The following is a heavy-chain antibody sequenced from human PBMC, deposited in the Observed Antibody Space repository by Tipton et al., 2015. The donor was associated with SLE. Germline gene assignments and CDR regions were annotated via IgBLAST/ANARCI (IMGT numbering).Heavy chain of an antibody. Sequence: SLRLSCAVSGFTFSRYAMNWVRQAPGKGLEWVSSIRGSGGNTYYADSVKGRFTISRDNSKNTLSLQMNSLRAEDTAVYYCAKPFSGYVGLGYYGMDVWGEGTTVPVSS. CDR3: AKPFSGYVGLGYYGMDV. V-gene: IGHV3-23*01. CDR2: IRGSGGNT. CDR1: GFTFSRYA. D-gene: IGHD3-22*01. J-gene: IGHJ6*04.